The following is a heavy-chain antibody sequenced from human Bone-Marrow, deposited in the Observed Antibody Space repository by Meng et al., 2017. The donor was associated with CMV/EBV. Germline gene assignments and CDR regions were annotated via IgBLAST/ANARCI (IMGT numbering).Heavy chain of an antibody. J-gene: IGHJ4*02. CDR2: MNPNSGHT. D-gene: IGHD3-3*01. V-gene: IGHV1-8*01. CDR3: AKGEQGYDFWSGYTPLYGY. Sequence: ASVKVSCKASGYTFTSHDINWVRQATGQGLEWMGWMNPNSGHTGYAQKFQGRVAMTGNTSTSTAYMELSNLRAEDTAVYYCAKGEQGYDFWSGYTPLYGYWGQGTLVTFSS. CDR1: GYTFTSHD.